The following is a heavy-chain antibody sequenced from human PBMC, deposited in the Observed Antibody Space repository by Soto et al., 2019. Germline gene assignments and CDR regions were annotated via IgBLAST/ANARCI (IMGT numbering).Heavy chain of an antibody. CDR3: ARLPAEGVAAGGTMDV. V-gene: IGHV4-39*01. J-gene: IGHJ6*02. CDR1: MPSPCSRLSY. Sequence: PSPPLPLSCSVGMPSPCSRLSYRELISNYPGNGLDGIWSVYSGGLPHYNPSFRGRVAIFVDTSKNQFSVRLNSVTAADTAVYYCARLPAEGVAAGGTMDVWGQGTTVT. D-gene: IGHD6-13*01. CDR2: VYSGGLP.